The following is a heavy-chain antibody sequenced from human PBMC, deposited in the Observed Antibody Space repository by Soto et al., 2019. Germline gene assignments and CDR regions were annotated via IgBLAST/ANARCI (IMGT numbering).Heavy chain of an antibody. Sequence: EVYLVESGGGLVQPGGSLRLSCAASEFSLPYSWMNWVRQAPGKGLEWVANVKADGSEKYYADSVKGRFTMSRDDANNRVYLQMNSLRADDTAVYFCWGAGPGGWGQGTLVTVSS. CDR2: VKADGSEK. J-gene: IGHJ1*01. V-gene: IGHV3-7*03. D-gene: IGHD3-16*01. CDR3: WGAGPGG. CDR1: EFSLPYSW.